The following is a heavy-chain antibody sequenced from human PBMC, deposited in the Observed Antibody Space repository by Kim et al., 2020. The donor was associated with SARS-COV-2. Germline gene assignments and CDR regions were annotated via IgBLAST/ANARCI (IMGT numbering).Heavy chain of an antibody. CDR3: ARHRAYYYGSGTYDYGMDV. D-gene: IGHD3-10*01. CDR2: MYYSGST. CDR1: GGSTSSSSYY. V-gene: IGHV4-39*01. J-gene: IGHJ6*02. Sequence: SETLSLTCTVSGGSTSSSSYYWGWIRQPPGKGLEWIVSMYYSGSTYYNPSLKSRVTISVDTSKNQFSLKLNSVTAADTAMYYCARHRAYYYGSGTYDYGMDVWGQGSTGTVSS.